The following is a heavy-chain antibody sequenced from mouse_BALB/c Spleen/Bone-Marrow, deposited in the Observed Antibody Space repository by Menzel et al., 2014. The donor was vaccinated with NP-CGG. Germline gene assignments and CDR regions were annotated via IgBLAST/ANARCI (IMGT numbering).Heavy chain of an antibody. CDR2: IRSGGTDT. D-gene: IGHD2-4*01. J-gene: IGHJ2*01. Sequence: EVMLVESGGGLVKPGGSLKLSCAASGFAFSSYDMSWVRQTPEKRLEWVATIRSGGTDTYYSDSVKGRITISRDNARNTLYLQMSSLRSEDTALHYCARRRGYDYAFDYWGQGTTLTVSS. CDR3: ARRRGYDYAFDY. V-gene: IGHV5-9*02. CDR1: GFAFSSYD.